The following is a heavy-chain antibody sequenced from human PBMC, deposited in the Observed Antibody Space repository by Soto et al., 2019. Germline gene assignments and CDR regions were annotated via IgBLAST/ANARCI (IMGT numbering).Heavy chain of an antibody. CDR2: ISAYNGNT. CDR3: AKIRYSSSWYPTYYGMDV. V-gene: IGHV1-18*01. D-gene: IGHD6-13*01. Sequence: ASVKVSCTASGYTFTSYGISWVRQAPGQGLEWMGWISAYNGNTNYAQKLQGRVTMTTDTSTSTAYMELRSLRSDDTAVYYCAKIRYSSSWYPTYYGMDVWGQGTTVTVSS. CDR1: GYTFTSYG. J-gene: IGHJ6*02.